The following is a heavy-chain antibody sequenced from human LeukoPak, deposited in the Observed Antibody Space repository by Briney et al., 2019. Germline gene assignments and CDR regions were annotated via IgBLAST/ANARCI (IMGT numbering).Heavy chain of an antibody. Sequence: SETPSLTCTVSGGSISSYYWSWIRQPPGKGLEWIGYIYYSGSTNYNPSLKSRVTISLDTSNNQFSLKLSSVTAADTAVYYCARDTSGYRRGSFDYWGQGTLVTVSS. CDR1: GGSISSYY. CDR3: ARDTSGYRRGSFDY. CDR2: IYYSGST. D-gene: IGHD3-22*01. J-gene: IGHJ4*02. V-gene: IGHV4-59*01.